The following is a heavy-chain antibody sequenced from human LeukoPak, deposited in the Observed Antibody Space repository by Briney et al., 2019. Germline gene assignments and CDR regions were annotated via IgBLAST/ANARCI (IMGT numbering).Heavy chain of an antibody. V-gene: IGHV4-39*01. J-gene: IGHJ4*02. CDR3: ARRGIAAAAPLDY. CDR1: GGSISSSDYY. D-gene: IGHD6-13*01. Sequence: PSETLSLTCTVSGGSISSSDYYWGWIRQPPGKGLEWIGNIYYDGSTYYNPSLKSRVTISVDTSKNQFSLKLSSVTAADTAVYYCARRGIAAAAPLDYWGQGTLVTVSS. CDR2: IYYDGST.